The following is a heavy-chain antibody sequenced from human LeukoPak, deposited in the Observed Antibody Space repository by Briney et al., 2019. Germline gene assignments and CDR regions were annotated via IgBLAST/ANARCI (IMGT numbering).Heavy chain of an antibody. D-gene: IGHD4-11*01. V-gene: IGHV3-23*01. CDR2: ISGSGGST. Sequence: GGSLRLSCGASGSTFSSYAMSWVRQAPGKGLEWVSAISGSGGSTYYADSVKGRFTISRDNSKNTVYLQMNSLRGDDTAVYYCAKRGATTVITSYFDYWGQGTLVTVSS. CDR3: AKRGATTVITSYFDY. J-gene: IGHJ4*02. CDR1: GSTFSSYA.